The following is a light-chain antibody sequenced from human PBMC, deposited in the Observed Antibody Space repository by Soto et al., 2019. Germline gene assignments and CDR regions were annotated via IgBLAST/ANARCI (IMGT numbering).Light chain of an antibody. CDR1: QGISNY. J-gene: IGKJ4*01. CDR3: QKYTNVPA. V-gene: IGKV1-27*01. CDR2: AAS. Sequence: DIQITQSPSSLSASVGDRVTITCRASQGISNYLAWYQQIPGKVPKLLISAASTLKSGVPARFSGSGSGTDFTLNISSLQPKDVATYYCQKYTNVPAFGGGTKVEIK.